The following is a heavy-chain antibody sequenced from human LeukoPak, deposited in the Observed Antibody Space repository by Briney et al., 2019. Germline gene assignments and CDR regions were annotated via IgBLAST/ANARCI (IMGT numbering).Heavy chain of an antibody. D-gene: IGHD6-19*01. CDR2: IYSGGST. Sequence: PGGSLRLSCAASGFTVSSNYMSWVRQAPGKGLEWVSVIYSGGSTYYADSVKGRFTISRDNSKNTLYLQMNSLRAEDTAVYYCATLRSDSSGWYYFDYWGQGTLVTVSS. J-gene: IGHJ4*02. V-gene: IGHV3-53*01. CDR3: ATLRSDSSGWYYFDY. CDR1: GFTVSSNY.